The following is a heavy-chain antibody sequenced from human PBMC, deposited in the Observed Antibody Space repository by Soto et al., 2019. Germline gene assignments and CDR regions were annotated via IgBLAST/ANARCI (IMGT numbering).Heavy chain of an antibody. J-gene: IGHJ4*02. D-gene: IGHD2-15*01. Sequence: QVQLVESGGGVVQPGRSLRLSCAASGLTFSIYGMHWVRQAPGKGLEWVALIWYDGSNKYYADSVKGRFTVSRDNSKNTLYLQMNSLRAEDTAVYYCARDGGYCSGGSCYSPYYFDYWGQGTLVTVSS. CDR3: ARDGGYCSGGSCYSPYYFDY. CDR2: IWYDGSNK. CDR1: GLTFSIYG. V-gene: IGHV3-33*01.